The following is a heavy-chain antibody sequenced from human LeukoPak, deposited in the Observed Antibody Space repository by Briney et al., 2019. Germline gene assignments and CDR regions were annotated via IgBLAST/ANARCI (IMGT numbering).Heavy chain of an antibody. CDR1: GFTFSSDA. V-gene: IGHV3-23*01. J-gene: IGHJ5*02. CDR3: AKGGIAVAGYNWFDP. D-gene: IGHD6-19*01. Sequence: GGSLRLSCAASGFTFSSDAMTWVRQAPGKGLEWVSIISGSGGDTNYADSVKGRFTISRDNSKSTLFLQMNSLRAEDTAVYYCAKGGIAVAGYNWFDPWGQGTLVTVSS. CDR2: ISGSGGDT.